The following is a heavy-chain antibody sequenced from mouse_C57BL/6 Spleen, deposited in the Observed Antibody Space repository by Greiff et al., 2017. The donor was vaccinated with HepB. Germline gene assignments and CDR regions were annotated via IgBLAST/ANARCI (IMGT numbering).Heavy chain of an antibody. CDR1: GYTFTSYW. CDR3: ASLWDGGYYFDY. Sequence: VQLQQSGTELVKPGASVKLSCKASGYTFTSYWMHWVKQRPGQGLEWIGNINPSNGGTNYNEKFKSKATLTVDKSSSTAYMQLSSLTTEDSAVYYLASLWDGGYYFDYWGQGTTLTVAS. D-gene: IGHD4-1*01. CDR2: INPSNGGT. V-gene: IGHV1-53*01. J-gene: IGHJ2*01.